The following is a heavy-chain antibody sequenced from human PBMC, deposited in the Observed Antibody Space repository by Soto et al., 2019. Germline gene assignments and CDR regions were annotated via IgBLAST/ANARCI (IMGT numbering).Heavy chain of an antibody. CDR2: ISGSGGST. CDR1: GFTFSSYA. CDR3: AKDPSGNDILTGRPPPDY. J-gene: IGHJ4*02. Sequence: EVQLLESGGGLVQPGGSLRLSCAASGFTFSSYAMSWVRQAPGKGLEWVSAISGSGGSTYYADSVKGRFTISRDNSKNTLYLQMNSLRAEDTAVYYCAKDPSGNDILTGRPPPDYWGQGTLVTVSS. D-gene: IGHD3-9*01. V-gene: IGHV3-23*01.